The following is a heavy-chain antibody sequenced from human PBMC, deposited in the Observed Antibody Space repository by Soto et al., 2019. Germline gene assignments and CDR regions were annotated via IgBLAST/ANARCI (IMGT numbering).Heavy chain of an antibody. CDR1: GGSISRSSYY. J-gene: IGHJ4*02. CDR2: IYYRGST. D-gene: IGHD3-10*01. Sequence: QLQLQESGPGLVKPSETLSLTCTVSGGSISRSSYYWGWIRQPPGKGLEWIGGIYYRGSTYYNPSRKSRVTISVDTPKNQVSLKLSSVTAADTAVYYCARHKGYYGSGIEQGDYWGQGTLVTVSS. CDR3: ARHKGYYGSGIEQGDY. V-gene: IGHV4-39*01.